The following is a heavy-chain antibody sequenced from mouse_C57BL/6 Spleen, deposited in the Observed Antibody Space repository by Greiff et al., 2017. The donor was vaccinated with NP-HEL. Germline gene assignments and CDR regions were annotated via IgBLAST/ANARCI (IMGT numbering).Heavy chain of an antibody. CDR3: ARQRSMITTDWYFDV. J-gene: IGHJ1*03. V-gene: IGHV5-6*01. Sequence: EVKLVESGGDLVKPGGSLKLSCAASGFTFSSYGMSWVRQTPDKRLEWVATISSGGSYTYYPDSVKGRFTISRDNAKNTLYLQMSSLKSEDTAMYYCARQRSMITTDWYFDVWGTGTTVTVSS. D-gene: IGHD2-4*01. CDR2: ISSGGSYT. CDR1: GFTFSSYG.